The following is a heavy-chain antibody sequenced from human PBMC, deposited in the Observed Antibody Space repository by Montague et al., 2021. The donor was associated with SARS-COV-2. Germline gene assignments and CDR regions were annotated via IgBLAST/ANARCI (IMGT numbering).Heavy chain of an antibody. Sequence: RLSWSASGFTFSDYYMSWIRQAPGKGLEWVSYISSTGSTIYYADSVKGRFTISGDNAKDSLYLQMNSLRAEDTAVYYCARGCITIFGVVITGCAFHIWGQGTMVTVSS. D-gene: IGHD3-3*01. CDR1: GFTFSDYY. CDR3: ARGCITIFGVVITGCAFHI. J-gene: IGHJ3*02. V-gene: IGHV3-11*01. CDR2: ISSTGSTI.